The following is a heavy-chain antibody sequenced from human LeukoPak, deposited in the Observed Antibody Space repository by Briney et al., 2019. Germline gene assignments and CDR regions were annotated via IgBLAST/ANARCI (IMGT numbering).Heavy chain of an antibody. CDR3: ATTLGTMVRGVIKGLGY. J-gene: IGHJ4*02. Sequence: KPSETLSLTCAVSGYSISSGYYWGWIRQPPGKGLEWIGSIYHSGSTYYNPSLKSRVTISVDTSENQFSLKLSSVTAADTAVYYCATTLGTMVRGVIKGLGYWGQGTLVTVPS. V-gene: IGHV4-38-2*01. CDR1: GYSISSGYY. D-gene: IGHD3-10*01. CDR2: IYHSGST.